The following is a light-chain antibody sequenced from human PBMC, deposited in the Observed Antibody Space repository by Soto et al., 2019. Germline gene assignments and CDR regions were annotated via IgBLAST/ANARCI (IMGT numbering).Light chain of an antibody. Sequence: DIVMTQSPDSLAVSLGERATINCKSSQSVLYSSNNKNYLAWYQQKPGQPPKALIYWASTRESGVPDRFSGSGSETDFTLTISSLQAEDVAVYYCQQYYTTPWTFGQGTKWIS. CDR2: WAS. J-gene: IGKJ1*01. CDR3: QQYYTTPWT. CDR1: QSVLYSSNNKNY. V-gene: IGKV4-1*01.